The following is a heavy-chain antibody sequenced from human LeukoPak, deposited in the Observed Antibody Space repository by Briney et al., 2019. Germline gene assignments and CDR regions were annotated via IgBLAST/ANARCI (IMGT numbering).Heavy chain of an antibody. Sequence: GGSLSLSCAASGFTFSNYCMHWLRQAPGKGLVWVSRINGEGSSTNFADSVKGRFTISRDNAKNSLYLQMNSLRAEDTAVYYCARGVAVAQLVRNFFDNWGQGTLVTVSS. V-gene: IGHV3-74*01. J-gene: IGHJ4*02. D-gene: IGHD6-19*01. CDR2: INGEGSST. CDR3: ARGVAVAQLVRNFFDN. CDR1: GFTFSNYC.